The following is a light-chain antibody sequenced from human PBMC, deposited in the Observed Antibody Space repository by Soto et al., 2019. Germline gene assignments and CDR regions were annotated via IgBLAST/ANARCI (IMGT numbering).Light chain of an antibody. CDR1: QSISRY. Sequence: DIHMTRSPSSLSASLRDIVTITFLASQSISRYLNWYQQKPGKAPKLLIYAASSLLGGVPSRFSGSGSGTDFTLTISSLQPEDFAIYYCQQSYSSPQTFGQGTKVDI. J-gene: IGKJ1*01. CDR3: QQSYSSPQT. V-gene: IGKV1-39*01. CDR2: AAS.